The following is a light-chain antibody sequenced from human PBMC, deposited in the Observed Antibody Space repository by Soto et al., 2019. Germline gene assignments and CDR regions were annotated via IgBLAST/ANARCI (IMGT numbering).Light chain of an antibody. CDR2: DAS. V-gene: IGKV3-20*01. CDR3: QQYGGSPLVT. CDR1: QSLSSGF. Sequence: ETMLTQSPGTLSLSPGERATLSCRASQSLSSGFFAWYQQRPRQAPRLLISDASSRAPGIPDRFSGTGSGTEFTLTISRLEPEDFAVYYCQQYGGSPLVTFGGGTKVEIK. J-gene: IGKJ4*01.